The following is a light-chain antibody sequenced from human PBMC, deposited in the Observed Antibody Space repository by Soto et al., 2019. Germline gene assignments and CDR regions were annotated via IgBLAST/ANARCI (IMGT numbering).Light chain of an antibody. V-gene: IGKV1-27*01. Sequence: DIQMTPSPSSLSASVRDRVTITCRARQGISNYLAWYQQKPGKVTKLLIYAASTLQSGVPSQFSGSGSGTEFTLTISSLQPEEIATYECQSYNSAPFTFGGGTKVEI. J-gene: IGKJ4*01. CDR1: QGISNY. CDR2: AAS. CDR3: QSYNSAPFT.